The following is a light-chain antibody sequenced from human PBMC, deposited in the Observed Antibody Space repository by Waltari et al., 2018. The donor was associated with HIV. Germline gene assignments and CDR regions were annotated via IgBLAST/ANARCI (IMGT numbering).Light chain of an antibody. CDR3: AAWDDNLDAYV. V-gene: IGLV1-44*01. CDR1: SSHIGTNP. CDR2: SND. Sequence: QSVLTQPPSASATPGQRFTISCSRSSSHIGTNPINWYQQFSGTAPQLLISSNDQRPSGVPDLFSGSKSGTSASLAITGLQSEDEADYYCAAWDDNLDAYVFGTGTKVTVL. J-gene: IGLJ1*01.